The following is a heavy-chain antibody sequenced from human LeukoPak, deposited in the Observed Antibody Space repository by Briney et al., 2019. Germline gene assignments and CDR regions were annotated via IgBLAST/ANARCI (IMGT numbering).Heavy chain of an antibody. V-gene: IGHV3-33*01. CDR2: IWYDGSNK. D-gene: IGHD2-21*02. CDR1: GFTFSSYG. J-gene: IGHJ6*02. Sequence: GGSLRLSCAASGFTFSSYGMHWVRQAPGKGLEWVAVIWYDGSNKYYADSVKGRFTTSRDNSKNTLYLQMNSLRAEDTAVYYCARGDPHYYYYGMDVWGQGTTVTVSS. CDR3: ARGDPHYYYYGMDV.